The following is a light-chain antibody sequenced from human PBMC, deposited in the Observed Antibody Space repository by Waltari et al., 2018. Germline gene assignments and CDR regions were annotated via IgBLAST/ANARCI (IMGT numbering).Light chain of an antibody. CDR2: ENK. CDR1: NSNIGLNY. CDR3: GTWDNSLSAWV. V-gene: IGLV1-51*02. Sequence: QSVLTQPPSVSATPGQRVTISCSGSNSNIGLNYISWYQQLPRTAPKLLIYENKKRPSGIPDRFSGSKSGTSATLGITGLQTEDEADYYCGTWDNSLSAWVFGGGTKLTVL. J-gene: IGLJ3*02.